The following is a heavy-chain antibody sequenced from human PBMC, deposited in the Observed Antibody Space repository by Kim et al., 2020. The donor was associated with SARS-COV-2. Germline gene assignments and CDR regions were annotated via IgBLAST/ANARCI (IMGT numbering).Heavy chain of an antibody. CDR2: IYYSGST. D-gene: IGHD3-22*01. V-gene: IGHV4-59*01. J-gene: IGHJ4*02. CDR3: ARYYYDSSGYFYYFDY. CDR1: GGSISSYY. Sequence: SETLSLTCTVSGGSISSYYWSWIRQPPGKGLEWIGYIYYSGSTNYNPSLKSRVTISVDTSKNQFSLKLSSVTAADTAVYYCARYYYDSSGYFYYFDYWGQGTLVTVSS.